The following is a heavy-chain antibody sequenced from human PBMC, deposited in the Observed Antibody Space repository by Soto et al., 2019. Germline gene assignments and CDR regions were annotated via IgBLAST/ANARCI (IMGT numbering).Heavy chain of an antibody. CDR3: AREGLTGTIGLYYYYAMDV. V-gene: IGHV4-59*01. J-gene: IGHJ6*02. D-gene: IGHD1-7*01. Sequence: QVQLQESGPGLVKPSETLSLTCTVSGGSISSYYRSWIRQPPGKGLEWIGYIYYSGSTNYNPSLKSRVTISVDTSKNQFSLKLSSVTAADTAVYYCAREGLTGTIGLYYYYAMDVWGQGTTVTVSS. CDR1: GGSISSYY. CDR2: IYYSGST.